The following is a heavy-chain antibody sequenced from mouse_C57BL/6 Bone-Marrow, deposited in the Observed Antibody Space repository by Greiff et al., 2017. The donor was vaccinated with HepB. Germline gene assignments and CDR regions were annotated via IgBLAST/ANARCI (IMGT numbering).Heavy chain of an antibody. CDR1: GYTFTSYG. V-gene: IGHV1-81*01. CDR2: IYPRSGNT. J-gene: IGHJ1*03. CDR3: ARSNYYGSSPWYFDV. D-gene: IGHD1-1*01. Sequence: VHLVESGAELARPGASVKLSCKASGYTFTSYGISWVKQRTGQGLEWIGEIYPRSGNTYYNEKFKGKATLTADKSSSTAYMELRSLTSEDSAVYFCARSNYYGSSPWYFDVWGTGTTVTVSS.